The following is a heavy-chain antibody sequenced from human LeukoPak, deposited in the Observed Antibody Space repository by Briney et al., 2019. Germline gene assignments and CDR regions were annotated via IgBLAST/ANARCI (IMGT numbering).Heavy chain of an antibody. CDR1: GGTFSSYA. CDR3: ARVNSIAAAGPFGY. Sequence: GASVKVSCKASGGTFSSYAISWVRQAPGQGLEWMGGIIPIFGTANYAQKFQGRVTITADESTSTAYMELSSLRSEDTAVYYCARVNSIAAAGPFGYWGQGTLVTVSS. J-gene: IGHJ4*02. CDR2: IIPIFGTA. D-gene: IGHD6-13*01. V-gene: IGHV1-69*13.